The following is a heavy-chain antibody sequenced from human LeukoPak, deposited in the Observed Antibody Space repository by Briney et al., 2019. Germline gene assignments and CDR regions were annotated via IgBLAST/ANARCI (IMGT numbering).Heavy chain of an antibody. CDR1: GYTFTSYG. J-gene: IGHJ4*02. CDR2: VSAYADNT. D-gene: IGHD2-15*01. CDR3: ARDCIGCHGFDY. Sequence: ASVKVSCKASGYTFTSYGISWVRQAPGQGLEWMGWVSAYADNTNYVQKTQDRVTMTTDTSTSTAYMELRSLRSDDTAVYYCARDCIGCHGFDYWGQGTLVTVSS. V-gene: IGHV1-18*01.